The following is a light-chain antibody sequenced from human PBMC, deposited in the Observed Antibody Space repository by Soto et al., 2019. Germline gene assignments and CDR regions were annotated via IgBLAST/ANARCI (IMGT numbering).Light chain of an antibody. CDR1: QSVSSN. Sequence: EIVMTQSPATLPVSPGERATLSCRASQSVSSNLAWYQQKPGQAPMPLIYGASTRDTGIPARFSGSGSGTEFTLTSSSLLSEDFAVYYCQQYNNWPLTFGGGTKVAIK. V-gene: IGKV3-15*01. J-gene: IGKJ4*01. CDR3: QQYNNWPLT. CDR2: GAS.